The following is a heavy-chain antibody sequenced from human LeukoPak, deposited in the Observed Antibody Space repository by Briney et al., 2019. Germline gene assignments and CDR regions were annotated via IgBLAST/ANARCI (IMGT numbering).Heavy chain of an antibody. Sequence: PGGSLRLSCAASGFTFSTYVMTWVRQAPGKGLEWVSAISNDGGGTTYADFVNGRFTISRDNSKNTLFLQMNSLRAEDTALYYCAKGSSGYFADLWGQGTLVTVSS. V-gene: IGHV3-23*01. CDR1: GFTFSTYV. CDR2: ISNDGGGT. J-gene: IGHJ5*02. CDR3: AKGSSGYFADL. D-gene: IGHD3-22*01.